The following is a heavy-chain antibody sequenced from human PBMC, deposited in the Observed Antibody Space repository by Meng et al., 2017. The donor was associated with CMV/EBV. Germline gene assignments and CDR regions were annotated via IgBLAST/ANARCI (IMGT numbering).Heavy chain of an antibody. D-gene: IGHD5-12*01. CDR1: EFIFSNYW. CDR2: INLDGSEK. CDR3: VRDVGGRGYSAD. V-gene: IGHV3-7*01. Sequence: GESLKISCAASEFIFSNYWMSWVRQAPGKGLGWVANINLDGSEKYSVDSVKGRFTISRDNGKNLLFLQMNSLRAEDSAVYYCVRDVGGRGYSADWGQGTLVTVSS. J-gene: IGHJ1*01.